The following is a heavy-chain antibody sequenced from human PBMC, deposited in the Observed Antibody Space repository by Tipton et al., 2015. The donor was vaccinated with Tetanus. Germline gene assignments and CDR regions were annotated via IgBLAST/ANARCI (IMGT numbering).Heavy chain of an antibody. CDR3: ARWIAVTGTDFDF. V-gene: IGHV4-59*01. Sequence: TLSLTCTVSGGSINPYYWSWIRQPPGRGLEWIGHIYFTGNTQYSLSLKSRVTMSVATSKIQFSLKLSSVTAADTAVYYCARWIAVTGTDFDFWGQGTLVTVSS. CDR2: IYFTGNT. CDR1: GGSINPYY. J-gene: IGHJ4*02. D-gene: IGHD6-19*01.